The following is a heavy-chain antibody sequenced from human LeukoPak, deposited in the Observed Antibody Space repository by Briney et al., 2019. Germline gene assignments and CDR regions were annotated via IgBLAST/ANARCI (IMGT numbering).Heavy chain of an antibody. D-gene: IGHD5-24*01. CDR1: GGSITSGDYH. V-gene: IGHV4-31*03. CDR2: IYHSGST. J-gene: IGHJ3*02. CDR3: AREARGMATNAHDTFDI. Sequence: SETLSLTCTVSGGSITSGDYHWSWIRQYPGKGLEWIGYIYHSGSTYYNPSLKSRLTISVDTSKNQFSLKLNSLTAADTAVYYCAREARGMATNAHDTFDIWGQGTVVTVSS.